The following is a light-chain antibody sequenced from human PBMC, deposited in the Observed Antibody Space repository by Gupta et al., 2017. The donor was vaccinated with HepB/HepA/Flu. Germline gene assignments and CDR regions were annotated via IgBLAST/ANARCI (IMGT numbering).Light chain of an antibody. CDR3: QQYNNWFPLT. Sequence: EIVMTQSPATLSVSPGESATLSCRASQNVNSNLAWYQQKPGQTPRLLFYGASTRATGIPARFSGSGSGTEXTLTISXLQSEDFAVYYCQQYNNWFPLTFGXGTKVEIK. J-gene: IGKJ4*01. CDR2: GAS. V-gene: IGKV3-15*01. CDR1: QNVNSN.